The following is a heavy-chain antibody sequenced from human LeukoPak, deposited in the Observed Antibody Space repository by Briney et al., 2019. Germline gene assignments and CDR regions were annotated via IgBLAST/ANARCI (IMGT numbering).Heavy chain of an antibody. CDR2: IRYDGSSK. V-gene: IGHV3-30*02. Sequence: RAGGSLRLSCAASGFTFSSYGMHWVRQAPGKGLEWVAFIRYDGSSKDYADSVKGRFTISRDNSKNTLYLQMNSLRAEDTAVYYCAKVLHPRYAHSTSSEYYSYYYMDVWGKGTTVTVSS. J-gene: IGHJ6*03. CDR1: GFTFSSYG. CDR3: AKVLHPRYAHSTSSEYYSYYYMDV. D-gene: IGHD6-6*01.